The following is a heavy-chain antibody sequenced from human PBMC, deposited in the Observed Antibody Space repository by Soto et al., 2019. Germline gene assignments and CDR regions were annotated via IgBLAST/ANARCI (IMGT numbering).Heavy chain of an antibody. V-gene: IGHV1-46*01. CDR1: GYTFTSYY. J-gene: IGHJ4*02. CDR2: INPSGGST. CDR3: ARTLKERPGFGPFDY. Sequence: GASVKVSCKASGYTFTSYYMHWVRQAPGQGLEWMGIINPSGGSTSYAQKFQGRVTMTRDTSTSTVYMELSSLRSEDTAVYYCARTLKERPGFGPFDYWGQGTLVTVSS. D-gene: IGHD1-1*01.